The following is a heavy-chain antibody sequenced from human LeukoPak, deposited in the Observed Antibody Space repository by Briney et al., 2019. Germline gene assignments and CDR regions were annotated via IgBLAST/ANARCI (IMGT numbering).Heavy chain of an antibody. D-gene: IGHD6-13*01. CDR3: ARSGIAAAGGYRDIDY. V-gene: IGHV3-11*01. J-gene: IGHJ4*02. CDR1: GFTFSDYY. Sequence: GGPLRLSCAASGFTFSDYYMSWIRQAPGKGLEWVSYISSSGSTIYYADSVKGRFTISRDNAKNSLYLQMNSLRAEDTAVYYCARSGIAAAGGYRDIDYWGQGTLVTVSS. CDR2: ISSSGSTI.